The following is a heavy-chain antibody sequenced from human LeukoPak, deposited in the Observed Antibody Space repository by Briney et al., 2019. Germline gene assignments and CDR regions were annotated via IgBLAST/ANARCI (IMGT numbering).Heavy chain of an antibody. Sequence: SETLSLTCAVYGGSFSGYYWSWIRQPPGKGLEWIGEINHSGSTNYNPSLKSRVTISVDTSTNQFSLKLSSVTAADTAVYYCARVFGGTTVTPGHTGKAEFDYWGQGTLVTVSS. D-gene: IGHD4-17*01. CDR3: ARVFGGTTVTPGHTGKAEFDY. CDR1: GGSFSGYY. CDR2: INHSGST. J-gene: IGHJ4*02. V-gene: IGHV4-34*01.